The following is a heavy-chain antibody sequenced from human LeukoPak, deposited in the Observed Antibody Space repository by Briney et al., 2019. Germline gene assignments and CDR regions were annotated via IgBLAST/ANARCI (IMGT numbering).Heavy chain of an antibody. CDR1: GGSFSGYY. CDR3: ARGRGYCSGGSCYSSYYYYYMDV. CDR2: INHSGST. J-gene: IGHJ6*03. Sequence: SETLSLTCAVYGGSFSGYYWSWIRQPPGKGLEWIGEINHSGSTNYNPSLKSQVTISVDTSKNQFSLKLSSVTAADTAVYYCARGRGYCSGGSCYSSYYYYYMDVWGKGTTVTVSS. V-gene: IGHV4-34*01. D-gene: IGHD2-15*01.